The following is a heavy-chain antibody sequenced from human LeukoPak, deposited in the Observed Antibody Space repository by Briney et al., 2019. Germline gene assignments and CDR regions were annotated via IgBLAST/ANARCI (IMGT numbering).Heavy chain of an antibody. CDR1: GGSISSYY. CDR3: ARGLGSSGYYSRFDY. V-gene: IGHV4-59*01. J-gene: IGHJ4*02. CDR2: IYYGGST. Sequence: SETLSLTCTVSGGSISSYYWSWIRQPPGKGLEWIGYIYYGGSTNYNPSLKSRVTISVDTSKNQFSLKLSSVTAADTAVYYCARGLGSSGYYSRFDYWGQGTLVTVSS. D-gene: IGHD3-22*01.